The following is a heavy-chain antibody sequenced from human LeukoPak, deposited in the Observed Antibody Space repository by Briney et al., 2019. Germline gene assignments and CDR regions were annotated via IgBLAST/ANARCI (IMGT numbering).Heavy chain of an antibody. CDR3: ARENPTSLIAFDM. CDR1: GFTVSSNY. V-gene: IGHV3-53*01. Sequence: PGGSLRLSCAASGFTVSSNYMNWVRQAPGKGLEWVSVIYSGGSTYYADSVKGRFTISRDNSKNTLYLQMNSLRAEDTAVYYCARENPTSLIAFDMWGQGTVVTVSS. D-gene: IGHD2-8*01. CDR2: IYSGGST. J-gene: IGHJ3*02.